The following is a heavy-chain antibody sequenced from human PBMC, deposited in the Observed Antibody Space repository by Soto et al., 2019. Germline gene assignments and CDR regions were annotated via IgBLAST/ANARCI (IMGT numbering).Heavy chain of an antibody. Sequence: QVQLVQSGAEVTKPGASVKVSCKVSGYTFTTYYLHWVRQAPGQGLEWMGGIDPSGTSTKYALKLQGRVAMTRETSTSTVYMEMSSLRSDDTAVYFCARNRGYDYVWGSHRYSGDDHYHGFDVWGQGTTVIVSS. CDR3: ARNRGYDYVWGSHRYSGDDHYHGFDV. CDR1: GYTFTTYY. CDR2: IDPSGTST. J-gene: IGHJ6*02. D-gene: IGHD3-16*02. V-gene: IGHV1-46*01.